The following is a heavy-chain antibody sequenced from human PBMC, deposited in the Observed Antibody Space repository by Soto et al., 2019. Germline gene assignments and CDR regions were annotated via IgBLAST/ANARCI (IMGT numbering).Heavy chain of an antibody. J-gene: IGHJ3*02. CDR1: GGSFSGYY. V-gene: IGHV4-34*01. D-gene: IGHD3-22*01. CDR3: ARYYYDSSGYGYDAFDI. Sequence: SETLSLTCAVYGGSFSGYYWSWIRQPPGKGLEWIGEINHSGSTNHNPSLKSRVTISVDTSKIQFSLKLSSVTAADTAVYYCARYYYDSSGYGYDAFDIWGQGTMVTVSS. CDR2: INHSGST.